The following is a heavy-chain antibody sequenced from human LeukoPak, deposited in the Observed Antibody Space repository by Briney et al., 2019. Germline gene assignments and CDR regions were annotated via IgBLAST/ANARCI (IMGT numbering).Heavy chain of an antibody. D-gene: IGHD3-10*01. CDR2: IYYSGST. CDR1: GGSISSYY. CDR3: ARGPPGCQFDP. J-gene: IGHJ5*02. V-gene: IGHV4-59*01. Sequence: PSETLSLTCTVSGGSISSYYWSWIRQPPGKGLEWIGYIYYSGSTNYNPSLKSRVTISVDTSKNQFSLKLSSVTAADTAVYYCARGPPGCQFDPWGQGTLVTVSS.